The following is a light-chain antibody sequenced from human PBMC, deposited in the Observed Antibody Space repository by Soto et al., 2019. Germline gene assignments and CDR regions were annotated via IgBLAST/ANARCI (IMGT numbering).Light chain of an antibody. CDR1: SSDVGGHNH. J-gene: IGLJ1*01. Sequence: QSALTQPASVSGSPGQSITISCTGSSSDVGGHNHVSWYQQHPGKAPKLIIYEVGNRPSGVSNRFSGSKSGNTASLTISGFHAEDEADYYCNSYTSSSTHVFGTGTKVTVL. V-gene: IGLV2-14*01. CDR3: NSYTSSSTHV. CDR2: EVG.